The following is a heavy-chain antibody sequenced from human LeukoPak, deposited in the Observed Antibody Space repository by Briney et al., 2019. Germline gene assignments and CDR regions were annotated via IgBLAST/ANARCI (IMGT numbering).Heavy chain of an antibody. J-gene: IGHJ4*02. CDR1: GFTFSSYE. D-gene: IGHD5-24*01. CDR3: ARTKEMATISYFDS. V-gene: IGHV3-48*03. Sequence: GGSLRLSCAASGFTFSSYEMNWVRQASGKGLEWVSYIDSSGSTIHYADSVKGRFTISRDNARNSLYLQMNSLRAEDTAVYYCARTKEMATISYFDSWGQGTLVTVSS. CDR2: IDSSGSTI.